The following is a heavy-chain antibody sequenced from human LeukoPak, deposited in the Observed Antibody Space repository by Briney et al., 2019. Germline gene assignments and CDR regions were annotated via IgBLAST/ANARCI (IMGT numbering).Heavy chain of an antibody. J-gene: IGHJ5*02. CDR3: SRESWFDP. CDR1: GFTLSSYS. Sequence: GRSLRLSCAASGFTLSSYSMNWVRQAPGKGLEWVSLISSSSSTIYYADSVKGRFTISRDNAKNSLYLQMNSLRAEDTAVYYCSRESWFDPWGQGTLVTVSS. V-gene: IGHV3-48*01. CDR2: ISSSSSTI.